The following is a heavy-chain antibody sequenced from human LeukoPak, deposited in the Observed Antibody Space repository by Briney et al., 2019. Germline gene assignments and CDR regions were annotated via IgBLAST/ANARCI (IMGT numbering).Heavy chain of an antibody. D-gene: IGHD6-13*01. CDR2: IYSGGST. CDR3: ARDRRSSSWLSFDY. Sequence: GGSLRLSCAASGFTVSSDYMSWVRQAPGKGLEWVSVIYSGGSTYYADSVKGRFTISRDNSKNTLYLQMNSLRAEDTAVYYCARDRRSSSWLSFDYWGQGTLVTVSS. V-gene: IGHV3-66*01. CDR1: GFTVSSDY. J-gene: IGHJ4*02.